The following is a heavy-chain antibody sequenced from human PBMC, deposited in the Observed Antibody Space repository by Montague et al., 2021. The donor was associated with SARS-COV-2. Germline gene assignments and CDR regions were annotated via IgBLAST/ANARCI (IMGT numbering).Heavy chain of an antibody. CDR1: VFTFSSYD. D-gene: IGHD5-24*01. CDR3: ARGPSRDGYNGGDAFDI. V-gene: IGHV3-13*01. J-gene: IGHJ3*02. Sequence: SLRLSCAASVFTFSSYDMHWVRQATGKGLEWVSAIGTAGDTYYPXSVKGRFTISRENAKNSLYLQMNSLRAGDTAVYYCARGPSRDGYNGGDAFDIWGQGTMVTVSS. CDR2: IGTAGDT.